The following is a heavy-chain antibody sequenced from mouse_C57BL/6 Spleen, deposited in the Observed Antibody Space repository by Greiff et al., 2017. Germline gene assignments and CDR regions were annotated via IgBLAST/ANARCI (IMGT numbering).Heavy chain of an antibody. CDR3: ARGDGSSWDWYYEV. J-gene: IGHJ1*03. V-gene: IGHV1-59*01. CDR1: GYTFTSYW. Sequence: QVQLQQPGAELVRPGTSVKLSCKASGYTFTSYWMHWVKQRPGQGLEWIGVIDPSASYTNYNQKFKGKATLTVDTSSSTAYMQLSSLTSEDSAVYDCARGDGSSWDWYYEVWGTGTTVTVSS. CDR2: IDPSASYT. D-gene: IGHD1-1*01.